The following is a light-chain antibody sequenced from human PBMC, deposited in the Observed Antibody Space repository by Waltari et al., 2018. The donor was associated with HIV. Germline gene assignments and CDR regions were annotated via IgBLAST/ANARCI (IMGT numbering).Light chain of an antibody. Sequence: QSALTQEASVSGTVGQKVTLSCTGNSNNIGSYAVGWYQQLSHGAPKALMFGESLPSGIPARFSGSKSGTTASLVISGLQPEDEADYYCSTWDYSLSAYVFGAGTKVTVL. CDR3: STWDYSLSAYV. CDR1: SNNIGSYA. V-gene: IGLV1-36*01. CDR2: GES. J-gene: IGLJ1*01.